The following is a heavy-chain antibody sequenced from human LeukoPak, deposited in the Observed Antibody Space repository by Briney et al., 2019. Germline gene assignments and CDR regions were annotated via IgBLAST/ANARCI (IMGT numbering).Heavy chain of an antibody. CDR2: MNPNSGNT. J-gene: IGHJ4*02. Sequence: ASVKVSCKASGYTFTTYDINWVRQATGQGLEWMGWMNPNSGNTGYAQKFQGRVTMTRNTSISTAYMELRSLRSDDTAVYYCARGRGALFDDWGRGTLVTVSS. D-gene: IGHD3-10*01. CDR1: GYTFTTYD. CDR3: ARGRGALFDD. V-gene: IGHV1-8*01.